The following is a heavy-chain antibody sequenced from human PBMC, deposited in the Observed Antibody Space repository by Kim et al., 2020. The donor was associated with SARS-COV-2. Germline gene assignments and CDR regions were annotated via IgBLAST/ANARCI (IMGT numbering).Heavy chain of an antibody. CDR2: ISYDGSNK. CDR1: GFTFSSYG. V-gene: IGHV3-30*18. D-gene: IGHD2-2*01. Sequence: GGSLRLSCAASGFTFSSYGMHWVRQAPGKGLEWVAVISYDGSNKYYADSVKGRFTISRDNSKNTLYLQMNSLRAEDTAVYYCAKDLSIVVVPAAIDYYYYGMDVWGQGTTVTVSS. J-gene: IGHJ6*02. CDR3: AKDLSIVVVPAAIDYYYYGMDV.